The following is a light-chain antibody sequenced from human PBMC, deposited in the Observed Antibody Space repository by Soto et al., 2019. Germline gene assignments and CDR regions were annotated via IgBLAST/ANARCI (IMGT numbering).Light chain of an antibody. J-gene: IGKJ2*01. V-gene: IGKV3-20*01. Sequence: EIVLTQSPGTLSLSPGERATLSCRASQSVTGNYVAWYQQKPGQAPRLLIYGASSRASGIADRISGSGSGTDFTLAIRRLEPEDFAVYYCQQYGSTPQTFGQGPKLEIK. CDR2: GAS. CDR3: QQYGSTPQT. CDR1: QSVTGNY.